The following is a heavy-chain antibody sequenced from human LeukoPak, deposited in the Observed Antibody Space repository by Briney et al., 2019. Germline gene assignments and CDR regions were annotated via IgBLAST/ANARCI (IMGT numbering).Heavy chain of an antibody. CDR3: ARVGGPSGGGNY. J-gene: IGHJ4*02. V-gene: IGHV3-21*01. D-gene: IGHD1-26*01. Sequence: GGSLRLSCAASGFTFSSYSMNWVRQAPGKGLEWVSSISSSSSYIYYADSVKGRFTISRDNAKNSLYLQMNSLRAEDTAVYYCARVGGPSGGGNYWGQGTLVTVSS. CDR2: ISSSSSYI. CDR1: GFTFSSYS.